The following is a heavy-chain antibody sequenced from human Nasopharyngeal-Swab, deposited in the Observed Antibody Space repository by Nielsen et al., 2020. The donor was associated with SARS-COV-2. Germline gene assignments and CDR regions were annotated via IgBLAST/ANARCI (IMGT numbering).Heavy chain of an antibody. V-gene: IGHV1-3*01. Sequence: WVRQAPGQRLEWLGWINAGNGDTKYSQRFQSRVTITRDTSASIAYMDLTSLRSEDTAVYYCARDPRPDYPYYMDVWGKGTTVTVSS. D-gene: IGHD4-11*01. CDR2: INAGNGDT. CDR3: ARDPRPDYPYYMDV. J-gene: IGHJ6*03.